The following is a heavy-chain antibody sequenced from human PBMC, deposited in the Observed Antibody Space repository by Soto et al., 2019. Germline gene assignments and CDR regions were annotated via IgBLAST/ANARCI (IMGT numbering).Heavy chain of an antibody. D-gene: IGHD2-2*01. CDR2: ISGSGGST. CDR3: AKDKIVDGCNGALDY. Sequence: GGSLRLSCAASGFTFSSYAMSWVRQAPGKGLEWVSAISGSGGSTYYADSVKGRFTISRDNSKNTLYLQMNSLRAEDTAVYYCAKDKIVDGCNGALDYWGQGTLVTVSS. V-gene: IGHV3-23*01. CDR1: GFTFSSYA. J-gene: IGHJ4*02.